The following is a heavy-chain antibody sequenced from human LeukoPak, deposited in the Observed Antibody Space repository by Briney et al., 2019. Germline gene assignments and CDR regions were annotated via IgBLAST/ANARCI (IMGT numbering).Heavy chain of an antibody. CDR2: ISGSGGNT. Sequence: GGSLRLSCAASGFTFSSYAMSWVRQAPGKGLEWVSAISGSGGNTYYADSVKGRFTISRDNSKNTLYLQMNSLRAEDTAVYYCAKDPDIVVVPAALIFDYWGQGTLVTVSS. CDR1: GFTFSSYA. D-gene: IGHD2-2*01. CDR3: AKDPDIVVVPAALIFDY. J-gene: IGHJ4*02. V-gene: IGHV3-23*01.